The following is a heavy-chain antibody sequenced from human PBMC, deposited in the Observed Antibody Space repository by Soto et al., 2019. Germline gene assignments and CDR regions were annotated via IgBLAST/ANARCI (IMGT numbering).Heavy chain of an antibody. Sequence: QVQLVQSGAEVKKPGSSVKVSCKASGGTFSSYTISWVRQAPGHGLEWMGRIIPILGIANYAQKFQGRVTITEDKSTRTAYMELSSLRSEDTAVYYCARAELQLDRRYYYGMDVWGQGTTVTVSS. CDR1: GGTFSSYT. J-gene: IGHJ6*02. CDR2: IIPILGIA. CDR3: ARAELQLDRRYYYGMDV. D-gene: IGHD1-1*01. V-gene: IGHV1-69*02.